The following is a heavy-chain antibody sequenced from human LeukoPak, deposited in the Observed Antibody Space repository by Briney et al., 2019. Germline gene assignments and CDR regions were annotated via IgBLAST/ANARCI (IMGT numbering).Heavy chain of an antibody. CDR2: IYPGDSDT. J-gene: IGHJ3*02. CDR3: ARPGIAAAGGPIDAFDI. V-gene: IGHV5-51*01. CDR1: GYSFTSYW. Sequence: GESLKISCKGSGYSFTSYWIGWVRQMPGKGLEWMGIIYPGDSDTRYSPSFQGQVTISADKSISTAYLQWSSLKASDTAIYYCARPGIAAAGGPIDAFDIWGQGTMVTVSS. D-gene: IGHD6-13*01.